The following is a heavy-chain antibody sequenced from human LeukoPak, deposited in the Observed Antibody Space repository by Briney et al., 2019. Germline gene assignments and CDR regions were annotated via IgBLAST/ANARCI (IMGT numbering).Heavy chain of an antibody. CDR1: GGSISSYY. CDR3: ARHTTTPDSYLAY. D-gene: IGHD1-1*01. CDR2: IYYSGST. Sequence: SETLSVTCTVSGGSISSYYWSWIRQPPGKGLEWIGYIYYSGSTNYNPSLKSRVTISVDTSKNQFSLKLSSVTAADTAVYYCARHTTTPDSYLAYWGQGTLVTVSS. V-gene: IGHV4-59*01. J-gene: IGHJ4*02.